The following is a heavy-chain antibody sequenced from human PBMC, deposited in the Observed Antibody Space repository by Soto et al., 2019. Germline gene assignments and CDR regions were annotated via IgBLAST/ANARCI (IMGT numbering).Heavy chain of an antibody. Sequence: QVQLVESGGGVVQPGRSLRLSCAASGFTFSSYGMHWVRQAPGKGLEWVAVISYDGSNKYYADSVKGRFTISRDNSKNTLYLQMNSLRAEDTAVYYCAFFGFGEYYYYGMDVWGQGTTVTVSS. D-gene: IGHD3-10*01. V-gene: IGHV3-30*03. CDR2: ISYDGSNK. J-gene: IGHJ6*02. CDR1: GFTFSSYG. CDR3: AFFGFGEYYYYGMDV.